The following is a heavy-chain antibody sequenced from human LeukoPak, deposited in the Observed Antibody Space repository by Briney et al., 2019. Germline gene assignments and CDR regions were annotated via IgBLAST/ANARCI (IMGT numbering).Heavy chain of an antibody. CDR1: GYSFTSYC. Sequence: GESLKISCKGSGYSFTSYCIGWVRQMPGKGLGWMGIIYPSDSDIIYSPSFRGQITISAAKSIGPAYLQWSSLKASDSAIYYVARLDTKNRYDSSGPFDYWGQGTLVTVSS. CDR3: ARLDTKNRYDSSGPFDY. D-gene: IGHD3-22*01. V-gene: IGHV5-51*01. CDR2: IYPSDSDI. J-gene: IGHJ4*02.